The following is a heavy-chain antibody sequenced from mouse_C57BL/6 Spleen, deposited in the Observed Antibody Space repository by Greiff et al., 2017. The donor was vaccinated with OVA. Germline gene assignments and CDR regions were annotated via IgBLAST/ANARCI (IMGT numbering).Heavy chain of an antibody. Sequence: QVQLQQPGAELVKPGASVKLSCKASGYTFTSYWMHWVKQRPGQGLEWIGMIHPNSGSTNYNEKFKSKATLTVDKSSSTAYMQPSSLTSEDSAVYYCAGPIYDGYYGGFAYWGQGTLVTVSA. CDR3: AGPIYDGYYGGFAY. CDR2: IHPNSGST. D-gene: IGHD2-3*01. J-gene: IGHJ3*01. V-gene: IGHV1-64*01. CDR1: GYTFTSYW.